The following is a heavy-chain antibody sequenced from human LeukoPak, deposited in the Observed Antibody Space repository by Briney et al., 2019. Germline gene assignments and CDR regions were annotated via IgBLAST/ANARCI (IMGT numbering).Heavy chain of an antibody. V-gene: IGHV1-69*06. D-gene: IGHD6-19*01. Sequence: GASVKVSCKASGGTFSSYGISWVRQAPGQGLEWMGGIIPIIGTANYAQKFQGRVTITADKSTSTAYMELSSLRSEDTAVFYCARGADGSAWYGNWFDPWGQGTLVTVSS. CDR3: ARGADGSAWYGNWFDP. J-gene: IGHJ5*02. CDR2: IIPIIGTA. CDR1: GGTFSSYG.